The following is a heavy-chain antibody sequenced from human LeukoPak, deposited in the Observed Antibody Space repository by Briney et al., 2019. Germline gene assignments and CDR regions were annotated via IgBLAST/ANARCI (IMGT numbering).Heavy chain of an antibody. CDR2: INQDGTEK. V-gene: IGHV3-7*01. J-gene: IGHJ4*02. D-gene: IGHD3-10*01. CDR1: GFTFTTYW. Sequence: GGSLRLSCAASGFTFTTYWMSWVRQLPGKGLEWVANINQDGTEKYYVDSVKGRFTISRDNAKNSLDLQMNILRVEDTGIYYCVKVAKYYYGSETYYFFEHWGQGTPVTASS. CDR3: VKVAKYYYGSETYYFFEH.